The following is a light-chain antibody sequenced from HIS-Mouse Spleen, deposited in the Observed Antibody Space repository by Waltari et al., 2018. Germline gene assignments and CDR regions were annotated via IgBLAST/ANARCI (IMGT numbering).Light chain of an antibody. CDR1: SSDVGSYNL. Sequence: QSALTQPASVSGSHGQSITIPCTGTSSDVGSYNLVSWYQQHPGKAPKLMIYEGSTRPSGVSNRFSGSKSGNTASLTISGLQAEDEADYYCCSYAGSSTWVFGGGTKLTVL. J-gene: IGLJ3*02. V-gene: IGLV2-23*01. CDR2: EGS. CDR3: CSYAGSSTWV.